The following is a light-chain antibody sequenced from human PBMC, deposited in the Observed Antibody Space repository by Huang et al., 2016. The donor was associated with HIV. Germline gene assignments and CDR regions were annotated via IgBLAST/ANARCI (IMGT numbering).Light chain of an antibody. CDR2: WAS. J-gene: IGKJ4*01. CDR3: QQYYSSPFT. CDR1: QSVLYSSNSKNY. V-gene: IGKV4-1*01. Sequence: DIVMTQSPDSLAVSLGERATINCKSSQSVLYSSNSKNYLAWYQQRPGQPPKLLIYWASARESGVPDRFGGSGSGTDFTLTISSLQAEDVAVYYCQQYYSSPFTFGGGTKVEIK.